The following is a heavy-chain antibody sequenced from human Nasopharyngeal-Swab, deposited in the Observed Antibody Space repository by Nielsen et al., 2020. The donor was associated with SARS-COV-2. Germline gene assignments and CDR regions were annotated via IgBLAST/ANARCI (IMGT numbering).Heavy chain of an antibody. D-gene: IGHD5-18*01. V-gene: IGHV1-69*13. CDR1: GGTFSSYA. CDR3: ARVTAMGEGYYYGMDV. Sequence: SVKVSCKASGGTFSSYAISWVRQAPGQGLEWMGGIIPIFGTANYAQKFQGRVTITADESTSTAYMELSSLRSEDTAVYYCARVTAMGEGYYYGMDVWGQGTTVTVSS. CDR2: IIPIFGTA. J-gene: IGHJ6*02.